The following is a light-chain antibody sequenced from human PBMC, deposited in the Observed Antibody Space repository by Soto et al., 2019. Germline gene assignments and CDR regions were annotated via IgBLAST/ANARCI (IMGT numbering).Light chain of an antibody. CDR1: QSISSY. J-gene: IGKJ1*01. CDR3: LQYNIGPRT. CDR2: AAS. V-gene: IGKV1-39*01. Sequence: DIQMTQSPSSLSASVGDRVTITCRASQSISSYLNWYQQKPGKAPKLLIYAASSLQSGVPSRFSGSGSGTDFTLTIYNLQSEDFAVYYCLQYNIGPRTFGQGTKVEF.